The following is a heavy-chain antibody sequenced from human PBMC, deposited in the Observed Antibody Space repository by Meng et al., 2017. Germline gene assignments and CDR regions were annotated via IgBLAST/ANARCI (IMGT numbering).Heavy chain of an antibody. D-gene: IGHD3-22*01. V-gene: IGHV1-69*06. CDR3: ARDWSNYYDSSGYEDAFDI. J-gene: IGHJ3*02. CDR2: IIPIFGTA. CDR1: GYTFTSYA. Sequence: SVKVSCKASGYTFTSYAISWVRQAPGQGLEWMGGIIPIFGTANYAQKFQGRVTITADKSTSTAYMELSSLRSEDTAVYYCARDWSNYYDSSGYEDAFDIWGQGTMVTVSS.